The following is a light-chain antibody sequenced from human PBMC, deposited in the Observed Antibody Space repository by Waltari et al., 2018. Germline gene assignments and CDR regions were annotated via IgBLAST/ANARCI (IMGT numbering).Light chain of an antibody. Sequence: EIVMTQSPGTLSVSPGEGATLSSRASQSVSSKVAWYQQRPGQAPRLLIFGASTRATGIPVRFSGSESGTEFTLTISSLQSEDSGVYFCQQYTTRPLTFGGGTKVEI. CDR3: QQYTTRPLT. CDR2: GAS. CDR1: QSVSSK. J-gene: IGKJ4*01. V-gene: IGKV3-15*01.